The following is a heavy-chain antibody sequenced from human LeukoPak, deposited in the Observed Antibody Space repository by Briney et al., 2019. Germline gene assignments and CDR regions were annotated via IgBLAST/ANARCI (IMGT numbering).Heavy chain of an antibody. V-gene: IGHV1-18*01. CDR2: ISAYNGNT. CDR1: GYTFTSYG. Sequence: ASVKVSCKASGYTFTSYGISWVRQAPGQGLEWVGWISAYNGNTNYAQKLQGRVTMTTDTSTSTAYMELRSLRSDDTAVYYCARDLVTRSYWYFDLWGRGTLVTVSS. J-gene: IGHJ2*01. CDR3: ARDLVTRSYWYFDL. D-gene: IGHD3-10*01.